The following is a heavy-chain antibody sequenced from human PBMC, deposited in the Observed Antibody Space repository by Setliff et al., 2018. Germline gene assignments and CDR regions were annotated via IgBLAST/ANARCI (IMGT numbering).Heavy chain of an antibody. Sequence: SETLSLTCTVSGGYIARSYFYWGWIRQSPGKGLEWTGTMYYSGKTFYMPSLQSRVTISADTSTNQLSLKLSSVTAADTAVYYCSRGPSKVQFDTWGRGILVTVSS. V-gene: IGHV4-39*01. CDR1: GGYIARSYFY. CDR3: SRGPSKVQFDT. J-gene: IGHJ5*02. CDR2: MYYSGKT. D-gene: IGHD4-4*01.